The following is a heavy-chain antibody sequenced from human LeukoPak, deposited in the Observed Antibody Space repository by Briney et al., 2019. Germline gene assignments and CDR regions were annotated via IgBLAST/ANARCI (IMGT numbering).Heavy chain of an antibody. CDR3: ARRRYYYDSSGSPGAFDI. D-gene: IGHD3-22*01. CDR1: GGSISSYY. J-gene: IGHJ3*02. CDR2: IYYSGST. Sequence: SETLSLTCTVSGGSISSYYWSWIRQPPGKGLEWIGYIYYSGSTNYNPSLKSRVTISVDTSKNQFSLKLSSVTAADTAVYYCARRRYYYDSSGSPGAFDIWGQGAMVTVSS. V-gene: IGHV4-59*12.